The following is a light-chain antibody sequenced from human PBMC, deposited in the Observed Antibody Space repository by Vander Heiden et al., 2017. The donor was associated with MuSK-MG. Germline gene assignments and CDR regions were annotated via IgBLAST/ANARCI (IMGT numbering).Light chain of an antibody. CDR2: DVS. Sequence: QSALTQPASVSGSPGQSITISCTGTSSDVGGYNYVSWYQQHPGKAPKLMIHDVSNRPSGVSNRFSGSKSGNTASLTISGLQAEDEADYYCSSYTSSSTVVFGGGIKLTVL. V-gene: IGLV2-14*03. CDR3: SSYTSSSTVV. CDR1: SSDVGGYNY. J-gene: IGLJ2*01.